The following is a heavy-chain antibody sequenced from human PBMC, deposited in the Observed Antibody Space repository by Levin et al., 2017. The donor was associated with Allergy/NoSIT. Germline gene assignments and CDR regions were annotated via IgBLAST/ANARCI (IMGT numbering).Heavy chain of an antibody. V-gene: IGHV3-30*04. D-gene: IGHD6-13*01. CDR3: ARSMFSGSWYVNY. Sequence: PGGSLRLSCATSGFSFDSYSLHWVRQSPDKGLEWVAIMSYNAGDTYYIDSVMGRFTLSRDTSKNTLYLHMNSLRREDSGTYYCARSMFSGSWYVNYWGQGTVVTVSP. CDR2: MSYNAGDT. CDR1: GFSFDSYS. J-gene: IGHJ4*02.